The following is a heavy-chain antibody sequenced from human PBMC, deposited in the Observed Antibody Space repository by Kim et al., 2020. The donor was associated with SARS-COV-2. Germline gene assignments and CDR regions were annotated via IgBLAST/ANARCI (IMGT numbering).Heavy chain of an antibody. Sequence: GGSLRLSCAAFGFAFTSYEMNWVRQAPRKGLEWVSYISSSGNTIYYADSVQGRFTISRDTAKNSLYLQMNSLRVEDTAIYYCARAAYFDNKGPSWGQGTLVIVSS. J-gene: IGHJ5*02. CDR3: ARAAYFDNKGPS. D-gene: IGHD3-9*01. V-gene: IGHV3-48*03. CDR1: GFAFTSYE. CDR2: ISSSGNTI.